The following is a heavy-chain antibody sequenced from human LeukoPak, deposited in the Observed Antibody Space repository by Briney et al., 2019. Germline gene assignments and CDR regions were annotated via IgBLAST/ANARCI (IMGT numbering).Heavy chain of an antibody. CDR1: GYSFTSYW. CDR2: IYPGDSDT. D-gene: IGHD6-13*01. J-gene: IGHJ4*02. Sequence: GESLKISCKVSGYSFTSYWIGWVRQMPGKGLEWMGIIYPGDSDTRYSPSFQGQVTISADKSISTAYLQWSSLKASDTAMYYCARASIAAAGTGTPLGNWGQGTLVTVSS. CDR3: ARASIAAAGTGTPLGN. V-gene: IGHV5-51*01.